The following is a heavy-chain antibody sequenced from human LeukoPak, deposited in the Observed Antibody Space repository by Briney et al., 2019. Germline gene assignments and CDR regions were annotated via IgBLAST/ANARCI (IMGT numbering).Heavy chain of an antibody. Sequence: ASVKVSCKASGGTFSSYAISWVRQAPGQGLEWMGGIIPIFGTANYAQKFQGRVTITADESTSTAYMGLSSLRSEDTAVYYCARREVYCSGGSCYNYRPHAYYGMDVWGQGTTVTVSS. J-gene: IGHJ6*02. V-gene: IGHV1-69*13. CDR2: IIPIFGTA. CDR1: GGTFSSYA. D-gene: IGHD2-15*01. CDR3: ARREVYCSGGSCYNYRPHAYYGMDV.